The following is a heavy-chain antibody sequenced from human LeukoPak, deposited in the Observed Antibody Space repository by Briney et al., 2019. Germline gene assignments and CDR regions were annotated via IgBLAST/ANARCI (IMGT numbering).Heavy chain of an antibody. J-gene: IGHJ4*02. V-gene: IGHV4-61*05. D-gene: IGHD6-19*01. CDR2: IYYSGST. CDR3: AINKIAVAGRGGSNYFDY. Sequence: SETLSLTCTVSGGSISTTNYYWGWIRQPPGKGLEWIGYIYYSGSTNYNPSLKSRVTISVDRSKNQFSLKLSSVTAADTAVYYCAINKIAVAGRGGSNYFDYWGQGTLVTVSS. CDR1: GGSISTTNYY.